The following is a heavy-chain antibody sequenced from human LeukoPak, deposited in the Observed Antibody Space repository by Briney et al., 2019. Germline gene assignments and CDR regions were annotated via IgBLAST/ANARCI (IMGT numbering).Heavy chain of an antibody. CDR3: AKDKSIGTFDY. J-gene: IGHJ4*02. Sequence: GSLRLSCSASGFTVSSNYMSWVRQAPGKGLEWVSVIYSGGSTYYADSVKGRFTISRDNSKNTLYLQMNSLRAEDTAVYYCAKDKSIGTFDYWGQGTLVTVSS. V-gene: IGHV3-53*01. D-gene: IGHD2-21*01. CDR2: IYSGGST. CDR1: GFTVSSNY.